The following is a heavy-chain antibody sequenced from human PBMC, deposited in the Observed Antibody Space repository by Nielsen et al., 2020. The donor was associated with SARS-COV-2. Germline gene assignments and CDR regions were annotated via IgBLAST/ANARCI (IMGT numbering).Heavy chain of an antibody. V-gene: IGHV3-30*04. CDR2: ISYDGSNK. D-gene: IGHD6-13*01. CDR1: GFTFSSYA. J-gene: IGHJ5*02. CDR3: ARRIAAAASWFDP. Sequence: GESLKISCAASGFTFSSYAMHWVRQAPGKGLEWVAVISYDGSNKYYADSVKGRFTISRENAKNSLYLQMNSLRAEDTAVYYCARRIAAAASWFDPWGQGTLVTVSS.